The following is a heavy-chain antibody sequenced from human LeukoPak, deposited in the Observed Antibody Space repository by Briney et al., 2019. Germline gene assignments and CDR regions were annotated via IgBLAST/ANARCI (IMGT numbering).Heavy chain of an antibody. J-gene: IGHJ3*02. CDR2: IYYSGST. CDR3: ARHYGDYVNAKDAFDI. Sequence: SETLSLTCTVSGGSISSYYWSWIRQPPGKRLEWIVYIYYSGSTNYNPSLKSRVTISVDTSKNQFSLKLSSVTAADTAVYYCARHYGDYVNAKDAFDIWGQGTMVTVSS. D-gene: IGHD4-17*01. V-gene: IGHV4-59*08. CDR1: GGSISSYY.